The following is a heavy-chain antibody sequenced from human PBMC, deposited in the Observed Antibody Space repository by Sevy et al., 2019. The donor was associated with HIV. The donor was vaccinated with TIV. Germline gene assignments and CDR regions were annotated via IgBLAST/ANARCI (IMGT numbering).Heavy chain of an antibody. CDR3: AREGVAAAGNAFDI. V-gene: IGHV3-30*04. CDR2: ISYDGSNK. D-gene: IGHD6-13*01. CDR1: GFTFSSYA. Sequence: VGSLRLSCAASGFTFSSYAMHWVRQAPGKGLEWVAVISYDGSNKYYADSVKGRFTISRDNSKNTLYLQMNSLRAEDTAVYYCAREGVAAAGNAFDIWGQGTMVTVSS. J-gene: IGHJ3*02.